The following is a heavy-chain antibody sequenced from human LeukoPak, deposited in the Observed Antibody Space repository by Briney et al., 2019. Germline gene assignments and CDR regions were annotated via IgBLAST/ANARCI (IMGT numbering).Heavy chain of an antibody. CDR1: GGTFSSYA. V-gene: IGHV1-69*04. D-gene: IGHD3-3*01. CDR3: ARGDYDFWSPRYYYYGMDV. CDR2: IIPILGIA. Sequence: ASVKVSCKASGGTFSSYAISWVRRAPGQGLEWMGRIIPILGIANYAQKFQGRVTITADKSTSTAYMELSSLRSEDTAVYYCARGDYDFWSPRYYYYGMDVWGQGTTVTVSS. J-gene: IGHJ6*02.